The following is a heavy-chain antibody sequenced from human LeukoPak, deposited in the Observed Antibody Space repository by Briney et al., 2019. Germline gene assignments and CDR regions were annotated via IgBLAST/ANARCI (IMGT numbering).Heavy chain of an antibody. CDR2: TSYDERNK. D-gene: IGHD3-22*01. J-gene: IGHJ4*02. V-gene: IGHV3-30*04. CDR3: ARGWDNNDSSGYSA. CDR1: GFTFSSNA. Sequence: GGSLRLSCAASGFTFSSNAMHWVRQAPGKGLEWVAATSYDERNKYYGDSVRGRFTISRDNSKNTLYLQMNSLRVEDTALYYCARGWDNNDSSGYSAWGQGTLVTVSA.